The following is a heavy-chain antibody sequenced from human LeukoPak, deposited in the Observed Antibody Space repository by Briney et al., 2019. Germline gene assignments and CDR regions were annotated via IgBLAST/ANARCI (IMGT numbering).Heavy chain of an antibody. CDR3: ARARIAAAGMAFDI. CDR2: ISSSSSYI. J-gene: IGHJ3*02. CDR1: GFTFSSYS. V-gene: IGHV3-21*01. Sequence: GGSLRLSCAASGFTFSSYSMNWVRQAPGKGLEWVSSISSSSSYIYYADSVKGRFTISRDNAKNSLYLQMNSLRAEDTAVYYRARARIAAAGMAFDIWGQGTMVTVSS. D-gene: IGHD6-13*01.